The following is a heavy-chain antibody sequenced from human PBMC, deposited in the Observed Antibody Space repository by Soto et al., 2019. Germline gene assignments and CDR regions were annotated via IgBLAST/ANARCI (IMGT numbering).Heavy chain of an antibody. CDR1: GFSLSTSGVG. D-gene: IGHD3-3*01. CDR2: IYWDDDK. J-gene: IGHJ4*02. Sequence: QITLKESGPTLVKPTQTLTLTCTFSGFSLSTSGVGVGWIRQPPGKALEWRALIYWDDDKRYSPSLKSRLTITKDTSKNQVVLTMTNMDPVDTATYYCAHQGSDFWSGYYDYWGQGTLVTVSS. V-gene: IGHV2-5*02. CDR3: AHQGSDFWSGYYDY.